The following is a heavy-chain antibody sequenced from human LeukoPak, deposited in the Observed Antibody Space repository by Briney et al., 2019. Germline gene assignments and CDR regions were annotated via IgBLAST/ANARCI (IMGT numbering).Heavy chain of an antibody. CDR2: INHSGST. CDR3: ARGRNDFWSGYSSGYYYYGMDV. D-gene: IGHD3-3*01. V-gene: IGHV4-34*01. Sequence: PSETLSLTCAVYGGSFSGYYWSWIRQPPGKGLEWIGEINHSGSTNYNPSLKSRVTISVDTSKNQFSLKLSSVTAADTAVYYCARGRNDFWSGYSSGYYYYGMDVWGQGTTVTVSS. J-gene: IGHJ6*02. CDR1: GGSFSGYY.